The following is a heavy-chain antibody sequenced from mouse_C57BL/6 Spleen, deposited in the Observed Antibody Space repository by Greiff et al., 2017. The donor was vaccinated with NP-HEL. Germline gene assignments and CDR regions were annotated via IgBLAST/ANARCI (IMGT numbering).Heavy chain of an antibody. V-gene: IGHV14-2*01. D-gene: IGHD1-1*01. J-gene: IGHJ2*01. CDR2: IDPEDGET. Sequence: EVQLQQSGAELVKPGASVKLSCTASGFNIKDYYMHWVKQRTEQGLEWIGRIDPEDGETKYAPKFPGKATITADTSSNTAYLQLSSLTSEDTAVYYCARPPITTVVGGGFDYWGQGTTLTVSS. CDR3: ARPPITTVVGGGFDY. CDR1: GFNIKDYY.